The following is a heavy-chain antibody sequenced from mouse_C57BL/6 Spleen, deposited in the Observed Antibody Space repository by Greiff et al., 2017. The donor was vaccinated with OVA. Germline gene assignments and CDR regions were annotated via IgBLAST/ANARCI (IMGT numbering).Heavy chain of an antibody. CDR1: GYSITSGYY. D-gene: IGHD2-4*01. J-gene: IGHJ2*01. CDR3: ARGAISDYDLYYFDY. V-gene: IGHV3-6*01. CDR2: ISYDGSN. Sequence: EVKLVESGPGLVKPSQSLSLTCSVTGYSITSGYYWNWIRQFPGNKLEWMGYISYDGSNNYNPSLKNRISITRDTSKNQFFLKLNSVTTEDTATYYCARGAISDYDLYYFDYWGQGTTLTVSS.